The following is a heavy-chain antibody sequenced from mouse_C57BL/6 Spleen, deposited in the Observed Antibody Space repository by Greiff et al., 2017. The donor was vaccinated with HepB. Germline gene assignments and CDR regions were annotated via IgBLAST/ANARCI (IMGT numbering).Heavy chain of an antibody. CDR2: IWSDGST. CDR1: GFSLTSYG. CDR3: ARIGGNGYYYAMDY. D-gene: IGHD2-2*01. J-gene: IGHJ4*01. Sequence: QVHVKQSGPGLVAPSQSLSITCTVSGFSLTSYGVHWVRQPPGKGLEWLVVIWSDGSTTYNSALKSRLSISKDNSKSQVFLKMNSLQTDDTAMYYCARIGGNGYYYAMDYWGQGTSVTVSS. V-gene: IGHV2-6*03.